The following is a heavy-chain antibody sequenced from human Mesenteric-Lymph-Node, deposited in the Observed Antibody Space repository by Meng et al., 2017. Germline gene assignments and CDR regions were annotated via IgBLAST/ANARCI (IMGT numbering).Heavy chain of an antibody. CDR3: ARVPVRGVRTLG. J-gene: IGHJ4*02. V-gene: IGHV3-48*03. D-gene: IGHD3-10*01. CDR2: ISSSGSTI. CDR1: GFTFSTYA. Sequence: GESLKISCAASGFTFSTYAMNWVRQAPGKGLEWVSYISSSGSTIYYADSVKGRFTISRDNAKNSLYLQMNSLRAEDTAVYYCARVPVRGVRTLGWGQGTLVTVSS.